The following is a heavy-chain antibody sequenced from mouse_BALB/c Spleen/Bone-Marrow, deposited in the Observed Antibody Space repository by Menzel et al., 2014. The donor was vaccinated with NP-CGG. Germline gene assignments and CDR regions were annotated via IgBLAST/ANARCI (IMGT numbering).Heavy chain of an antibody. CDR1: GFNIKDTY. Sequence: EVKLVGSGAELVKPGASVKLSCTASGFNIKDTYMHWVKQRPEQGLEWIGRIDPANGNTKYDPKFQGKATITADTSSNTAHLHLSSLTSEDTAVYYCANDWFAYWGQGTLVTVSA. V-gene: IGHV14-3*02. CDR2: IDPANGNT. CDR3: ANDWFAY. J-gene: IGHJ3*01. D-gene: IGHD2-3*01.